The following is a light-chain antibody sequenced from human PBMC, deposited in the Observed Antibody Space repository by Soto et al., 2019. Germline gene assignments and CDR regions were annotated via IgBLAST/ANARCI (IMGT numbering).Light chain of an antibody. V-gene: IGLV2-14*01. Sequence: QSALTQPASVSGSPGQSITISCTGTSSDVGAYDFVSWYQHHPGKAPKLIIYQVSNRPSGASNRFSGSKSGNTASLTISGLQAEDEADYYCSSYTSSSTYVFGTGTKLTVL. J-gene: IGLJ1*01. CDR2: QVS. CDR3: SSYTSSSTYV. CDR1: SSDVGAYDF.